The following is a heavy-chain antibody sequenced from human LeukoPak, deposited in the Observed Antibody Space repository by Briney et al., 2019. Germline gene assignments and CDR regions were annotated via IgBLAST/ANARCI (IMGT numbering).Heavy chain of an antibody. CDR3: AGRTSDYGDYDRGVSFFDY. CDR2: IYYSGST. V-gene: IGHV4-39*01. D-gene: IGHD4-17*01. CDR1: GGSISSSSYY. J-gene: IGHJ4*02. Sequence: SETLSLTCTVSGGSISSSSYYWGWIRQPPGKGLEWIGSIYYSGSTYYNPSLKSRVTISVDTSKNQFSLKLSSVTAADTAVYYCAGRTSDYGDYDRGVSFFDYWGQGTLVTVSS.